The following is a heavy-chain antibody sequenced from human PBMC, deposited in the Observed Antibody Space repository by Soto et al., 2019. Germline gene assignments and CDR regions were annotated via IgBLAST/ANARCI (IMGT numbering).Heavy chain of an antibody. Sequence: SETLSLTCTVSGGSISSGGYYWSWIRQHPGKGLEWIGYIYYSGSTYYNPSLKSRVTISVDTSKNQFSLKLSSVTAADTAVYYCPRHQGHIVVVNDAFDIWGQGTMVTV. CDR2: IYYSGST. V-gene: IGHV4-31*03. CDR3: PRHQGHIVVVNDAFDI. J-gene: IGHJ3*02. D-gene: IGHD2-21*01. CDR1: GGSISSGGYY.